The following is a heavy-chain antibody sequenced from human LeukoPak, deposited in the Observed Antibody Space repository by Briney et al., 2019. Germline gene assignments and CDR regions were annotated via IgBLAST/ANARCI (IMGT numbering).Heavy chain of an antibody. V-gene: IGHV3-11*01. CDR2: ISSSGSTI. J-gene: IGHJ3*02. D-gene: IGHD2-15*01. CDR1: RLTFSEYY. Sequence: GGSLRLSCAPSRLTFSEYYMSGLRQAPGKGLEWVSFISSSGSTIYYADSMKGRFTISRDNAKNSVYLQMNSLRAEDTAVYYCARGLGYCSGGSCPRTAFDIWGQGTVVTVSS. CDR3: ARGLGYCSGGSCPRTAFDI.